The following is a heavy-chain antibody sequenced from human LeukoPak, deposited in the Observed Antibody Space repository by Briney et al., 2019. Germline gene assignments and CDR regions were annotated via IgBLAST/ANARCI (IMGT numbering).Heavy chain of an antibody. CDR1: GFTFSTYE. CDR3: VREGHFYLDY. J-gene: IGHJ4*02. V-gene: IGHV3-48*03. CDR2: ISSSATTI. Sequence: PGGSLRLSCAGSGFTFSTYELIWVRQAPGKGRKWASYISSSATTIYYADSVKGRFTISRDNAKSSLSLQMNSLRVDDTAVYYCVREGHFYLDYWGQGTLVTVSP. D-gene: IGHD2/OR15-2a*01.